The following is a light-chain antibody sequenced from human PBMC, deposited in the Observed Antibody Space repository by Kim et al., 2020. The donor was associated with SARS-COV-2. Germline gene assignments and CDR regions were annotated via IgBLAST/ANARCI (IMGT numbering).Light chain of an antibody. CDR1: SSNVGKNF. V-gene: IGLV1-51*01. CDR2: DNN. Sequence: GQKVTLSCAGSSSNVGKNFVSWNQQHPGTAPNLLIYDNNKRPSVIPDRFSGSKSGTSATLGITGLQTGDEADYYCGTWDSSLSALVFGGGTADRP. J-gene: IGLJ2*01. CDR3: GTWDSSLSALV.